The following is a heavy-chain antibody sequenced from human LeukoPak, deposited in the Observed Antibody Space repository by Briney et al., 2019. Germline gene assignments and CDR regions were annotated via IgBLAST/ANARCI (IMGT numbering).Heavy chain of an antibody. CDR2: IYSGGST. Sequence: GGSLRLSCAASGFTVSSNYMSWARQAPGKGLEWVSVIYSGGSTYYADSVKGRFTISRDNSKNTLYLQMNSLRAEDTAVYYCARDLGIAAAATADWGQGTLVTVSS. J-gene: IGHJ4*02. CDR3: ARDLGIAAAATAD. V-gene: IGHV3-53*01. CDR1: GFTVSSNY. D-gene: IGHD6-13*01.